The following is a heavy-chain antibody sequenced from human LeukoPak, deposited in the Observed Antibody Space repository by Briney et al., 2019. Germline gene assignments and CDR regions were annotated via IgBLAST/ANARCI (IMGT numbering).Heavy chain of an antibody. Sequence: SETLSLTCTVSGGSINNYYWSWIRQPPGKGLEWIGYIYYTGSTNYNPSLKSRVTISIDTSKNQFFLKLSSVTAADTAVYYCARDPHYDFWSGYSGFDPWGQGTLVTVAS. CDR3: ARDPHYDFWSGYSGFDP. D-gene: IGHD3-3*01. CDR1: GGSINNYY. J-gene: IGHJ5*02. V-gene: IGHV4-59*01. CDR2: IYYTGST.